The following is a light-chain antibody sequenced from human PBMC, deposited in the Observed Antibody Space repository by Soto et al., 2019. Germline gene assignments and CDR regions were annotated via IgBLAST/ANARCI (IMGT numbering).Light chain of an antibody. Sequence: EIVMTQSPATLSVSPGEIATLSWRSSQSINRDLAWYEQKPGQTPRRVIYGASTWGTGVPPRFTGSGSGTEFTLTISNLQSEDFAVYYCQQYHSWPITFGQVTRLEIK. CDR1: QSINRD. CDR3: QQYHSWPIT. J-gene: IGKJ5*01. V-gene: IGKV3D-15*01. CDR2: GAS.